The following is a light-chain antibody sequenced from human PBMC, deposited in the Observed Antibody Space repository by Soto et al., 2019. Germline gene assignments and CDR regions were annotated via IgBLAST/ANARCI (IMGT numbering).Light chain of an antibody. J-gene: IGKJ1*01. Sequence: DIQMTQSPSSLSASVGDRVTISCRASQSIRNYVSWYQQKPGTAPKLLIRAASTLQSGGPSRFRGSGSGTDFTLTISSLLIEDVATYFCQQTDSTPQTFGQGT. CDR2: AAS. CDR1: QSIRNY. V-gene: IGKV1-39*01. CDR3: QQTDSTPQT.